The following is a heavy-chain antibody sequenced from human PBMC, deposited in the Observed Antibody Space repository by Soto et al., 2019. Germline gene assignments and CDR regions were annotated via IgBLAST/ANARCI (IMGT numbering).Heavy chain of an antibody. D-gene: IGHD3-16*02. CDR1: GFTFSGSA. V-gene: IGHV3-73*01. J-gene: IGHJ6*03. CDR3: TSSYQMADLGDFSWYYYYMDV. CDR2: IRSKANSYAT. Sequence: GGSLRLSCAASGFTFSGSAMHWVRQASGKGLEWVGRIRSKANSYATAYAASVKGRFTISRDDSKNTAYLQMNSLKTEDTAVYYCTSSYQMADLGDFSWYYYYMDVWGKGTTVTVSS.